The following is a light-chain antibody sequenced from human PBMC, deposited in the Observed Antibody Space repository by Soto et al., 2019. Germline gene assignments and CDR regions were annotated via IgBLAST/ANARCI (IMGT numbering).Light chain of an antibody. CDR3: QQYNNWPYT. CDR1: QSVSSN. V-gene: IGKV3-15*01. Sequence: EIVMTQSPATLSVSPGERATLSCRASQSVSSNLARFRQKPGQAPRLFMYDASTRATGIPARFSGSGSGTEFTLTITSLQSEDFAVYYCQQYNNWPYTFGQGTRLEIK. CDR2: DAS. J-gene: IGKJ2*01.